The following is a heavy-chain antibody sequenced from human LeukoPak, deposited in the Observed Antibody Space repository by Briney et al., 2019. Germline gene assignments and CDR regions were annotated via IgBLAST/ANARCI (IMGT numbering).Heavy chain of an antibody. J-gene: IGHJ4*02. CDR2: INHSGST. CDR3: ARHFSPLPIVVVPAAIDY. CDR1: GGSFSGYY. V-gene: IGHV4-34*01. Sequence: TSETLSLTCAVYGGSFSGYYWSWIRQPPGKGLEWIGEINHSGSTYYNPSLKSRVTISVDTSKNQFSLKLSSVTAADTAVYYCARHFSPLPIVVVPAAIDYWGQGTLVAVSS. D-gene: IGHD2-2*01.